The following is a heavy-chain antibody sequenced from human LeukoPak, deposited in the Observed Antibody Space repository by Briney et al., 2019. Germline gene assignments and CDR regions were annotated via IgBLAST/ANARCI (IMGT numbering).Heavy chain of an antibody. V-gene: IGHV3-23*01. D-gene: IGHD3-22*01. J-gene: IGHJ3*02. CDR3: ANLEHYYDSSGYYFYGAFDI. Sequence: GGSLRLSCAASGFTFSSYAMSWVRQAPGKGLEWVSAISGSGGSTYYADSVKGRFTISRDNSKNTLYLQMNSLRAEDTAVYYCANLEHYYDSSGYYFYGAFDIWGQGTMVTVSS. CDR2: ISGSGGST. CDR1: GFTFSSYA.